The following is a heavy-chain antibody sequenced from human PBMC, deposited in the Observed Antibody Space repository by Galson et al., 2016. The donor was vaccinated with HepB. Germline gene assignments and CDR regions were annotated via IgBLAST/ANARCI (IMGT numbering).Heavy chain of an antibody. CDR1: DGSIRSSVW. V-gene: IGHV4-4*02. D-gene: IGHD2-2*02. CDR3: ARRARYCSSARCYNYYYGMDV. Sequence: ETLSLTCAVSDGSIRSSVWWSWVRQPPGKGLEWIGEIYHSGSTNYNPSLKSRVTISVDKSKNQFSLRLSSVTAADTAVYYCARRARYCSSARCYNYYYGMDVWGQGTTVTVSS. CDR2: IYHSGST. J-gene: IGHJ6*02.